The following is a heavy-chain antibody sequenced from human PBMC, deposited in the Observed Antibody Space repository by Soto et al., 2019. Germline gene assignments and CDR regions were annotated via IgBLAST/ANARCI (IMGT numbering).Heavy chain of an antibody. CDR3: ARDNDLDRDGPFDY. CDR1: GFSFDDYG. V-gene: IGHV3-9*01. CDR2: ISWDSGDI. Sequence: EVQLVESGGGSVQLGRSLRLSCEASGFSFDDYGMHWVRQGPGKGLEWVSGISWDSGDIYYVDSVKGRFTISRDNAKKSLYLQMNSLRTEDTALYYCARDNDLDRDGPFDYWGQGILVTVSS. J-gene: IGHJ4*02. D-gene: IGHD2-2*03.